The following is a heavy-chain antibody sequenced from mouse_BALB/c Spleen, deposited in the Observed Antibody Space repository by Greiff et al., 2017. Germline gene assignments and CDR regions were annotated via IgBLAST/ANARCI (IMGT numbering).Heavy chain of an antibody. CDR2: ISYDGSN. J-gene: IGHJ2*01. D-gene: IGHD2-3*01. CDR3: ASMMYYFDY. V-gene: IGHV3-6*02. CDR1: GYSITSGYY. Sequence: EVKLQESGPGLVKPSQSLSLTCSVTGYSITSGYYWNWIRQFPGNKLEWMGYISYDGSNNYNPSLKNRISITRDTSKNQFFLKLNSVTTEDTATYYCASMMYYFDYWGQGTTLTVSS.